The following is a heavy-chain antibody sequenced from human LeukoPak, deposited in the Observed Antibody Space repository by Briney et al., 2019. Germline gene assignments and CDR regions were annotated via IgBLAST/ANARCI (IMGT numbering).Heavy chain of an antibody. J-gene: IGHJ5*02. CDR3: ARDPTLYCSSTSCYEDGGWFDP. CDR1: GFTFSSYG. Sequence: GGSLRLSCAASGFTFSSYGMDWVRQAPGKGLEWMAFIWYDGSNKYYADSVKGRFTISRDNSKNTLYLQMNSLRAEDTAVYYCARDPTLYCSSTSCYEDGGWFDPWGQGTLVTVSS. D-gene: IGHD2-2*01. CDR2: IWYDGSNK. V-gene: IGHV3-33*01.